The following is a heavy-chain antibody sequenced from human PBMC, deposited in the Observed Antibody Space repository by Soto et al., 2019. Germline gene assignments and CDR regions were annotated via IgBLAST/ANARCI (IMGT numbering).Heavy chain of an antibody. CDR1: GGSFSGYY. V-gene: IGHV4-34*01. J-gene: IGHJ4*02. Sequence: PSETLSLTCAVYGGSFSGYYWSWIRQPPGKGLEWIGEINHSGSTNYNPSLKSRVTISVDTSKNQFSLKLSSVTAADTAVYYCARSLRPGWYFDYWGQGTLVTVSS. CDR2: INHSGST. D-gene: IGHD3-3*01. CDR3: ARSLRPGWYFDY.